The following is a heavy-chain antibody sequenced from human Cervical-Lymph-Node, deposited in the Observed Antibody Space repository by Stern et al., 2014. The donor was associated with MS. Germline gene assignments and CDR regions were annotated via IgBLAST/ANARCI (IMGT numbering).Heavy chain of an antibody. D-gene: IGHD3-10*01. J-gene: IGHJ3*02. CDR1: GGSIRNYY. CDR3: ARGGVFAFDI. CDR2: IYFTGNT. Sequence: QVQLQESGPGLVKPSETLSVTCTVSGGSIRNYYWSWIRQSPGKGLEWIGYIYFTGNTKYNPSLKSRVAISVDTSKNQFSLKMSAVTAADTAFYYCARGGVFAFDIWGQGAVVTVSS. V-gene: IGHV4-59*01.